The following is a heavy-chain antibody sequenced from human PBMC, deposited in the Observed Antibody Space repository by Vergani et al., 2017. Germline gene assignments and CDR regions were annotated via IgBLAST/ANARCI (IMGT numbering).Heavy chain of an antibody. Sequence: QVQLQESGPGLVKPSETLSLTCTVSGGSISSYYWRWIRQPPGKGLEWIGYIYYSGSTNYNPSLKSRVTISVGTAKNQFSLKLSSVTAADTAVYYCARGGYYDSSGYYRTAFDIWGQGTMVTVSS. CDR3: ARGGYYDSSGYYRTAFDI. V-gene: IGHV4-59*01. CDR1: GGSISSYY. D-gene: IGHD3-22*01. J-gene: IGHJ3*02. CDR2: IYYSGST.